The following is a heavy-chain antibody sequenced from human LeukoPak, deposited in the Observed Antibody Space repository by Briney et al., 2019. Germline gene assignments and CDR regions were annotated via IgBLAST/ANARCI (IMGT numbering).Heavy chain of an antibody. CDR1: GGSISSYY. J-gene: IGHJ4*02. CDR3: ARGVGYSSGWYRLGY. CDR2: IYYSGST. D-gene: IGHD6-19*01. Sequence: PSETLSLTCTVSGGSISSYYWSWIRQPPGKGLEWIGYIYYSGSTNYNPSLKSRVTISVDTSKNQFSLKLSSVTAADTAVYYCARGVGYSSGWYRLGYWGQGTLVTVSS. V-gene: IGHV4-59*12.